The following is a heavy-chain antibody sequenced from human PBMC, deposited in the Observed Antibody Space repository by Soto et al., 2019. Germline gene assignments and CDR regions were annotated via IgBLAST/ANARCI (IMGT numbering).Heavy chain of an antibody. V-gene: IGHV1-18*01. CDR2: ISAFNGNT. Sequence: QVQLVQSGAEVKKPGASVKVSCKASGYTFRDYGISWVRQAPGQGLEWMGWISAFNGNTNYTKKFQDRVTVTTDTSTKAAYMELRRLRSDATAVYYCASAQPSLVPVPLNVDVWGPGTPVIVS. CDR1: GYTFRDYG. D-gene: IGHD6-13*01. CDR3: ASAQPSLVPVPLNVDV. J-gene: IGHJ4*02.